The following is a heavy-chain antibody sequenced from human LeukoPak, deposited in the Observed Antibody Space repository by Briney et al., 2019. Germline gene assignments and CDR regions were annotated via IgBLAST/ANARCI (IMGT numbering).Heavy chain of an antibody. D-gene: IGHD2-15*01. Sequence: PGGSLRLSCAASAFTFSGYSMNWVRQAPGKGLEWVSYISPSATTIYYADSVKGRFTISRDNAKNSLYLQMNSLRVEDTAVYYCARDPRNVGLAPWGQGTLVTVSS. CDR2: ISPSATTI. CDR3: ARDPRNVGLAP. J-gene: IGHJ5*02. CDR1: AFTFSGYS. V-gene: IGHV3-48*01.